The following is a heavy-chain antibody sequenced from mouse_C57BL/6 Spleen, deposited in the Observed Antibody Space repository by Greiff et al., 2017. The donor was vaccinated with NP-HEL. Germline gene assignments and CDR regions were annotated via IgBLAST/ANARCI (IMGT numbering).Heavy chain of an antibody. CDR2: IHPNSGST. CDR1: GYTFTSYW. CDR3: ARNYDGSRGDAMDY. J-gene: IGHJ4*01. V-gene: IGHV1-64*01. Sequence: QVQLQQPGAELVKPGASVKLSCKASGYTFTSYWMHWVKQRPGQGLEWIGMIHPNSGSTNYNEKFKSKATLTVDKSSSTAYMQLSSLTSEDSAVYYCARNYDGSRGDAMDYWGQGTSVTVSS. D-gene: IGHD1-1*01.